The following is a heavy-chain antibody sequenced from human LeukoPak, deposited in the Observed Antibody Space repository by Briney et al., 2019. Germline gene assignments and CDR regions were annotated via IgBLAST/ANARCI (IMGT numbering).Heavy chain of an antibody. Sequence: GGSQRLSCAASGFTFSSYNMNWVRQTPGKGLEWVSYISSDSSYIYYADSVRGRFTISRDNAKNSLYLQMNSLRAEDTAVYYCARMCTNGVCYDYWGQGTLVTVSS. J-gene: IGHJ4*02. CDR1: GFTFSSYN. D-gene: IGHD2-8*01. V-gene: IGHV3-21*01. CDR2: ISSDSSYI. CDR3: ARMCTNGVCYDY.